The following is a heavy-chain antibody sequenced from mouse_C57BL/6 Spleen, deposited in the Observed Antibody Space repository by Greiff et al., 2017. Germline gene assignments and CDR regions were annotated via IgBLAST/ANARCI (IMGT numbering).Heavy chain of an antibody. J-gene: IGHJ2*01. CDR1: GFTFTDYY. V-gene: IGHV7-3*01. CDR3: ARYGYYGSSYQDY. D-gene: IGHD1-1*01. Sequence: EVKLMESGGGLVQPGGSLSLSCAASGFTFTDYYMSWVRQPPGKALEWLGFIRNKANGYTTEYSASVKGRFTISRDNSQSILYLQMNALRAEDSATYYCARYGYYGSSYQDYWGQGTTLTVSS. CDR2: IRNKANGYTT.